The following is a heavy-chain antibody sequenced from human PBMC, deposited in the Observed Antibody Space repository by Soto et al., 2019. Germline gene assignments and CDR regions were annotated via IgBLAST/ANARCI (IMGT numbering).Heavy chain of an antibody. J-gene: IGHJ6*02. CDR2: ISYDGSKK. V-gene: IGHV3-30*18. CDR3: VKEGKVTTAIDYCYYDMDV. CDR1: GFNFSTYD. Sequence: GGSLRLSCEVSGFNFSTYDMHWVRQAPGQGLEWVAVISYDGSKKYYAESVKGRFSISRDNSKNTLYLQMNSPRAEDTAVYYCVKEGKVTTAIDYCYYDMDVWGQGTTVTVYS. D-gene: IGHD2-21*02.